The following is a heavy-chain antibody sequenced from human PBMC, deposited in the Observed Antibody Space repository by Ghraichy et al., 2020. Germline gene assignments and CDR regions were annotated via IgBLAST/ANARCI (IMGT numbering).Heavy chain of an antibody. CDR3: AKDPGAYYDPGWYFDL. CDR1: GFSLRSYA. Sequence: GGSLRLSCGASGFSLRSYAMSWVRQAPGKGLEWVSGISGSGDSTHYADSVKGRFTISRDNSKNTLYLQMNSLRAEDTAVYYCAKDPGAYYDPGWYFDLWGRGTLVTVSS. V-gene: IGHV3-23*01. J-gene: IGHJ2*01. CDR2: ISGSGDST. D-gene: IGHD3-22*01.